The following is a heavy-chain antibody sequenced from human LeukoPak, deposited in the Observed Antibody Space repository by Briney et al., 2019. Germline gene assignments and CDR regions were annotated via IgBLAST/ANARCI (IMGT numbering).Heavy chain of an antibody. V-gene: IGHV4-59*11. CDR2: IYYSGST. CDR1: GGSISSHY. CDR3: ARLSNYYYYYYMDV. Sequence: SETLSLTCTVSGGSISSHYWSWIRQPPGKGLEWIGYIYYSGSTNYNPSLKSRVTISVDTSKNQFSLELSSVTAADTAVYYCARLSNYYYYYYMDVWGKGTTVTVSS. J-gene: IGHJ6*03.